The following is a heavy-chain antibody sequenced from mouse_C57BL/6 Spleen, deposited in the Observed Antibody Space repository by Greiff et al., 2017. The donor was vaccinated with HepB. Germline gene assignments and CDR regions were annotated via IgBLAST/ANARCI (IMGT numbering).Heavy chain of an antibody. CDR2: IHPNSGST. Sequence: QVQLKQSGAELVKPGASVKLSCKASGYTFTSYWMHWVKQRPGQGLEWIGMIHPNSGSTNYNEKFKSKATLTVDKSSSTAYMQLSSLTSEDSAVYYCAREGIYYGNSYAMDYWGQGTSVTVSS. CDR1: GYTFTSYW. CDR3: AREGIYYGNSYAMDY. D-gene: IGHD2-1*01. J-gene: IGHJ4*01. V-gene: IGHV1-64*01.